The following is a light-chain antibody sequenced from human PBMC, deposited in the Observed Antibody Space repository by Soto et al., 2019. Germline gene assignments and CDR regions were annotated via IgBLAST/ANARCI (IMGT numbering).Light chain of an antibody. CDR2: DVN. CDR3: CSYAGTYWV. V-gene: IGLV2-11*01. CDR1: NSDVGTYNY. J-gene: IGLJ3*02. Sequence: QPVLTQPRSVSGSPGQSVTISCTGTNSDVGTYNYVSWYQEHPGKAPKLMIYDVNKRPSGVPDRFSGSKSGNTASLTISGLQAEDEADYYCCSYAGTYWVFGGGTKVTVL.